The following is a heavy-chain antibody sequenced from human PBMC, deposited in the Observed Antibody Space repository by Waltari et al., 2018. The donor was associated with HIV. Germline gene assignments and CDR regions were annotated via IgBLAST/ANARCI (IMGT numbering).Heavy chain of an antibody. CDR2: FDPKNGKP. V-gene: IGHV1-24*01. D-gene: IGHD2-15*01. CDR3: VTLYKQSPLYSNF. Sequence: QVHLIQSAFDMKRPGASVTIACKVSGYPLSDLSMQWVRQGPGHRLEWMGGFDPKNGKPVYSQRFWGRVSLAEDTSEDTAYLDLNRLTSDDTAVYYCVTLYKQSPLYSNFWGQGTLVTVSP. CDR1: GYPLSDLS. J-gene: IGHJ1*01.